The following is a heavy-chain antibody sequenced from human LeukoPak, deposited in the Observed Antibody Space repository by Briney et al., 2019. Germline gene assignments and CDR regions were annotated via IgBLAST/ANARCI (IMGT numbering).Heavy chain of an antibody. Sequence: GGSLRLSCAASGFSFRAYWMTWVRQAPGKGLEWVAVIWYDGSNKYYADSVKGRFTISRDNSKNTLYLQMNSLRAEDTAVYYCAVAYCGGDCYGPFDYWGQGTLVTVSS. D-gene: IGHD2-21*02. CDR3: AVAYCGGDCYGPFDY. V-gene: IGHV3-33*08. CDR1: GFSFRAYW. J-gene: IGHJ4*02. CDR2: IWYDGSNK.